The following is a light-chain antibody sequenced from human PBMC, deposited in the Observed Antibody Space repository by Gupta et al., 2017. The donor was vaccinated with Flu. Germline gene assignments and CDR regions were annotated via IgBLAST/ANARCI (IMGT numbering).Light chain of an antibody. V-gene: IGKV1-12*01. Sequence: DIQTTQSPSSVSASVGDRVTITWRARQGISSWLAWYQQKPGKGPKLLIYAASRRQSGVPSRFSGSGSGTDFTLTISNPQPEDFATYYCQQANSYPLTLGGGTTVESK. J-gene: IGKJ4*01. CDR3: QQANSYPLT. CDR1: QGISSW. CDR2: AAS.